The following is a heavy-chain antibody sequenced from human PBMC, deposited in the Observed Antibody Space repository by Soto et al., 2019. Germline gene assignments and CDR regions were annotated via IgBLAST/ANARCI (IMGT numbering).Heavy chain of an antibody. CDR2: IIPIFGTA. V-gene: IGHV1-69*13. D-gene: IGHD2-2*02. J-gene: IGHJ5*02. CDR1: GGTFSSYA. CDR3: ARAKLAPLGYCSSTSCYTFLWLDP. Sequence: SVKVSCKASGGTFSSYAISWVRQAPGQGLEWMGGIIPIFGTANYAQKFQGRVTITADESTSTAYMELSSLRSEDTAVYYCARAKLAPLGYCSSTSCYTFLWLDPWGQGTLVTVSS.